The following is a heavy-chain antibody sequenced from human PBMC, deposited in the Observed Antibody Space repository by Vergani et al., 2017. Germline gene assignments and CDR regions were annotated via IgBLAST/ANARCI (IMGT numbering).Heavy chain of an antibody. J-gene: IGHJ6*02. V-gene: IGHV3-7*03. CDR2: IKQDGSEK. CDR1: GFTFSSYW. CDR3: ARKTYYDFWSGYSSYGMDV. Sequence: EVQLVESGGGLVQPGGSLRLSCAASGFTFSSYWMSWVRQAPGKGLEWVANIKQDGSEKYYVDSVKGRFTIFRDNAKNSLYLQMNSLRAEDTAVYYCARKTYYDFWSGYSSYGMDVWGQGTTVTVSS. D-gene: IGHD3-3*01.